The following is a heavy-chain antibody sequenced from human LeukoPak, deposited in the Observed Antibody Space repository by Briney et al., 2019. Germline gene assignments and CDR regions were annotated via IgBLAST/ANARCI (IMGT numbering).Heavy chain of an antibody. V-gene: IGHV3-11*01. CDR2: ISISGSTI. CDR1: GFNFSDYF. Sequence: PGGSLRLSCAASGFNFSDYFMSWIRQAPGKGLEWLSYISISGSTIYYADSVKGRFTISRDNAKNSLHLQMNRLRVEDTAVYYCVSASYVWFGEVFDPFDYWGQGTLVTVSS. D-gene: IGHD3-10*01. CDR3: VSASYVWFGEVFDPFDY. J-gene: IGHJ4*02.